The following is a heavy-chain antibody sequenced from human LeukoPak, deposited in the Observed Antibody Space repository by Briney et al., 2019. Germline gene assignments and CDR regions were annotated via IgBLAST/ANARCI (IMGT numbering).Heavy chain of an antibody. CDR3: ATTAVAGTGDY. D-gene: IGHD6-19*01. V-gene: IGHV3-66*01. J-gene: IGHJ4*02. Sequence: GGSLRLSCAASGFTVSSNYMSWVRQAPGKGLEWVSVIYSGGSTYYADSVKGRFTISRDNSKNTLYLQMNSLRAEDTAVYYCATTAVAGTGDYWGQGTLVTVSS. CDR2: IYSGGST. CDR1: GFTVSSNY.